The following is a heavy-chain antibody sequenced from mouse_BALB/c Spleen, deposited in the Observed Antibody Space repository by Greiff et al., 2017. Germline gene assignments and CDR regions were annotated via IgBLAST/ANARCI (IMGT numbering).Heavy chain of an antibody. CDR2: IHPSDSET. CDR3: ARGREFSTVVDDDAMDY. D-gene: IGHD1-1*01. V-gene: IGHV1-61*01. Sequence: QVQLQQPGAELVRPGASVKLSCKASGYSFTSYWMYWVKQRPGQGLEWIGMIHPSDSETRLNQKFKDKATLTVDKSSSTAYMQLSSPTSEDSAVYYGARGREFSTVVDDDAMDYWGQGTAVTVS. J-gene: IGHJ4*01. CDR1: GYSFTSYW.